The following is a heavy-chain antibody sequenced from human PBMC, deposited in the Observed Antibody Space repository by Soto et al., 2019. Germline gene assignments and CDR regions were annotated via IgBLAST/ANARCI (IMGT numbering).Heavy chain of an antibody. CDR2: ISYDGSNK. V-gene: IGHV3-30*18. CDR1: GFTFSSYG. D-gene: IGHD4-17*01. J-gene: IGHJ4*02. CDR3: AKGGTRGRSPLTTVTTDY. Sequence: GGSLRLSCAASGFTFSSYGMHWVRQAPGKGLEWVAVISYDGSNKYYADSVKGRFTISRDNSKDTLYLQMNSLRAEDTAVYYCAKGGTRGRSPLTTVTTDYWGQGTLVTVSS.